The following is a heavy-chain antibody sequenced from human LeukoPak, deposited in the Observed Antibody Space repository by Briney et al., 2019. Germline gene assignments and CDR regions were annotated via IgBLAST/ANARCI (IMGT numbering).Heavy chain of an antibody. CDR3: AKSMTLQWRGFFDL. V-gene: IGHV3-23*01. D-gene: IGHD6-19*01. Sequence: PGGSLRLSCAASGFTFSSSAMSWVRQVPGKGLEWVSGISASGGSTSYADSVRGRFTISRDNSKNTLYVQMNSLRDEDTAVYYCAKSMTLQWRGFFDLWGRGTHVTVSS. J-gene: IGHJ2*01. CDR2: ISASGGST. CDR1: GFTFSSSA.